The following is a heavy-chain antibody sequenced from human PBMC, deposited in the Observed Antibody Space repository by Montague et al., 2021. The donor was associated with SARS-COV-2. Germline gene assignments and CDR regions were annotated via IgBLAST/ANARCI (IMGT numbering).Heavy chain of an antibody. Sequence: SLRLSCAASGFTFRNYAMSWVRQAPGKGLEWVSVIYSGASSIYYADSVKGRFTISRDNSKNTLYLQMNNLRAEDTAVYYCAKVDQWEVFLDYWGRGTLVIVSS. J-gene: IGHJ4*02. V-gene: IGHV3-23*03. D-gene: IGHD1-26*01. CDR1: GFTFRNYA. CDR2: IYSGASSI. CDR3: AKVDQWEVFLDY.